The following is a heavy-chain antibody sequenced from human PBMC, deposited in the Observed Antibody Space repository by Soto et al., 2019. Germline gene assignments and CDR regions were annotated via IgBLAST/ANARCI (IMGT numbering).Heavy chain of an antibody. Sequence: TFEDYAVDLVGRRPGKGLEWVSSISGFGGSTYYADSVEGRFTVSRDNSQNTMYLQMNSLKTEDTAVYYCVADLVSFGGVIEFWGQGTQVTVFS. J-gene: IGHJ4*02. CDR3: VADLVSFGGVIEF. D-gene: IGHD3-16*01. V-gene: IGHV3-23*01. CDR1: TFEDYA. CDR2: ISGFGGST.